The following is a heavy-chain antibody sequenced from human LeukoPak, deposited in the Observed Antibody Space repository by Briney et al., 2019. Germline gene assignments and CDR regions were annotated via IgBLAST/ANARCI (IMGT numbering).Heavy chain of an antibody. CDR1: GGSFSGYY. J-gene: IGHJ5*02. CDR3: ARRYNWNYNWFDP. Sequence: PSGTLSLTCAVYGGSFSGYYWSWIRQPPGKGLEWIGEINHSGSTNYNPSLKSRVTISVDTSKNQFSLKLSSVTAADTAVYYCARRYNWNYNWFDPWGQGTLVTVSS. CDR2: INHSGST. V-gene: IGHV4-34*01. D-gene: IGHD1-7*01.